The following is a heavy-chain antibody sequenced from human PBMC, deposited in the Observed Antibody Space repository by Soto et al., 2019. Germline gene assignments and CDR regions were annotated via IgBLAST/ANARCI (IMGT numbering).Heavy chain of an antibody. J-gene: IGHJ4*02. Sequence: EVQLLESGGGLVQPGGSLRLSCAASGFTFSNFAMNWVRQAPGKGLEWVSVISGSGDSTFYADSVKGRFTISRDNSKNTLYLQLNSQRAEDTALYYCAKGYCSSTSCSFDYWGQGTLVTVSS. D-gene: IGHD2-2*01. CDR1: GFTFSNFA. V-gene: IGHV3-23*01. CDR2: ISGSGDST. CDR3: AKGYCSSTSCSFDY.